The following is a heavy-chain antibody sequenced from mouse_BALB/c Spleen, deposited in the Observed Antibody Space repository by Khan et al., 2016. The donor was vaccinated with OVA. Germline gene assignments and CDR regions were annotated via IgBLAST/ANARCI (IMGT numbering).Heavy chain of an antibody. D-gene: IGHD2-10*01. Sequence: QVQLQQSGPGLVAPSQSLSITCTISGFSLTNYGVHWIRQPPGKGLEWLVVIWSDGSTTYNSALKSRLTITKDNSKSQVFLQMNSLQTDDTAIYFCASQPYYHYNIMDYWGQGTSVTVAS. V-gene: IGHV2-6-1*01. CDR1: GFSLTNYG. J-gene: IGHJ4*01. CDR3: ASQPYYHYNIMDY. CDR2: IWSDGST.